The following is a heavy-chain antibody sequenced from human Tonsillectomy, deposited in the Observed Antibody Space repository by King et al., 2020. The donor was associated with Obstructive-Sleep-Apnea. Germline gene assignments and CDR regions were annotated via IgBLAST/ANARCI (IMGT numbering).Heavy chain of an antibody. CDR2: IYSGGST. V-gene: IGHV3-66*01. CDR3: ATSSGYYFTEYGMDV. J-gene: IGHJ6*02. Sequence: VQLVESGGGLVQPGGSLRLSCAASGFSVSRNYMTWVRQAPGKGLEWVSVIYSGGSTEYADSVKGRFTMARDNSKNTLYLQMNGLRAEDTAVYYCATSSGYYFTEYGMDVWGQGTTVTVSS. D-gene: IGHD3-22*01. CDR1: GFSVSRNY.